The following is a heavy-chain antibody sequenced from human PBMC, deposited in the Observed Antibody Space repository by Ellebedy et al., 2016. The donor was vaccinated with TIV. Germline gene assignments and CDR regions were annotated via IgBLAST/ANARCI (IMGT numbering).Heavy chain of an antibody. CDR1: GDTLSELS. Sequence: ASVKVSXKVSGDTLSELSMQWVRQAPGNGLEWMGGIDPEEGKIIYAQQFQGRVTMSEDTSTDTAYMELSSLRSEDMAVYYCTTVGCASTSCSDLGLFDYWGQGTLVTVSS. V-gene: IGHV1-24*01. D-gene: IGHD2-2*01. CDR2: IDPEEGKI. CDR3: TTVGCASTSCSDLGLFDY. J-gene: IGHJ4*02.